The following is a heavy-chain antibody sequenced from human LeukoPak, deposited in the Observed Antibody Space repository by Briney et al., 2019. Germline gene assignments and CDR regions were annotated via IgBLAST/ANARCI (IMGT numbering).Heavy chain of an antibody. V-gene: IGHV3-9*01. CDR3: ARAPNWNYLHEAFDI. Sequence: QSGGSLRLSCAASGFTLDDYVMHWLRQAPGKGLEWVSGTRWNSRSIGYADSVKGRFTISRDNAKKSLYLQMNSLRAEHRALYYCARAPNWNYLHEAFDIWGQGTMVTVSS. D-gene: IGHD1-7*01. CDR2: TRWNSRSI. CDR1: GFTLDDYV. J-gene: IGHJ3*02.